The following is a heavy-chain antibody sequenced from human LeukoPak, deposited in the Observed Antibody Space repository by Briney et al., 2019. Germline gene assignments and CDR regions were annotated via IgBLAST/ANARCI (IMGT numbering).Heavy chain of an antibody. Sequence: GASVKVSCKASGYTFTSYGISWVRQAPGQGLEWMGWISAYNGNTNYAQKLQGRVTMTTDTSTSTAYMELRSLRSDDTAVYYCARVAVAVPPAQYYYGMDVWGQGTTVTVSS. CDR3: ARVAVAVPPAQYYYGMDV. CDR2: ISAYNGNT. V-gene: IGHV1-18*01. J-gene: IGHJ6*02. D-gene: IGHD6-19*01. CDR1: GYTFTSYG.